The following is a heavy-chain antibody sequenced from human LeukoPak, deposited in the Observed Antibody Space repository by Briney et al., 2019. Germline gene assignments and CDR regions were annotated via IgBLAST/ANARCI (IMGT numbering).Heavy chain of an antibody. CDR2: ISPYNGDT. V-gene: IGHV1-18*01. CDR3: ARAISPKRYSSGLGAFVY. J-gene: IGHJ4*02. Sequence: ASVKVSCKASGYTFTDYLINWMRQAPGQGVEWMGWISPYNGDTNYEQKFQGRVTMNTDTSTGTAYMELRRLRSDDTAMYFCARAISPKRYSSGLGAFVYWGQGTLVTVSS. CDR1: GYTFTDYL. D-gene: IGHD2-8*02.